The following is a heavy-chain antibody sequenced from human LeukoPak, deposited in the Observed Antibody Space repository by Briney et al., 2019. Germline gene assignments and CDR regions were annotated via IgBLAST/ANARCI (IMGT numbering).Heavy chain of an antibody. Sequence: SSETLSLTCTVSGYSISSGYYWGWIRQPPGKGLEWIGSIYHSGSTYYNPSLKSRVTISVDTSKNQFSLKLSSVTAADTAVYYCARQSSGSYPGYYMDVWGKGTTVTISS. D-gene: IGHD1-26*01. CDR1: GYSISSGYY. V-gene: IGHV4-38-2*02. CDR3: ARQSSGSYPGYYMDV. J-gene: IGHJ6*03. CDR2: IYHSGST.